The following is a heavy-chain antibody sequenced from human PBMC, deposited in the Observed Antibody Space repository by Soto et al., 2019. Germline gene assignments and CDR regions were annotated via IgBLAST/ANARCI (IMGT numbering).Heavy chain of an antibody. CDR2: IYYSGTT. D-gene: IGHD1-26*01. V-gene: IGHV4-61*01. CDR1: GGSVSVGNYY. Sequence: QVQLRESGPGLVKPSETLSLTCTVSGGSVSVGNYYWSWIRQPPGKGLEWLGCIYYSGTTNYNPSLKSRXXIXIXXSKNQFSLKLSSVTAADTAVYPCARLAVGPRALDYWGPGTLVTVSS. CDR3: ARLAVGPRALDY. J-gene: IGHJ4*01.